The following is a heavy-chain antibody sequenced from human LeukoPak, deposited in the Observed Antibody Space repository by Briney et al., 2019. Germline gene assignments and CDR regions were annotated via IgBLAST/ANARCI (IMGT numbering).Heavy chain of an antibody. Sequence: PGGSLRLSCAASGFTFNNYAMSWVRQAPGKGLECVSIISGSGGSTYDADSVKGRFTISRDNSKNTVYLQMNSLRAEDTAVYYCAKICGSCQSGIFDYWGQGTLVTVSS. V-gene: IGHV3-23*01. D-gene: IGHD2-15*01. CDR2: ISGSGGST. J-gene: IGHJ4*02. CDR1: GFTFNNYA. CDR3: AKICGSCQSGIFDY.